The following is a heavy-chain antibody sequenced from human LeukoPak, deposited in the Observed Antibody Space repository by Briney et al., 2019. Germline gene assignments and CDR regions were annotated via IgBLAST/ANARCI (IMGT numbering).Heavy chain of an antibody. CDR1: GDSFTNYF. J-gene: IGHJ4*02. CDR2: IYYTGST. D-gene: IGHD3-16*01. CDR3: ARGKGDFDS. V-gene: IGHV4-59*01. Sequence: SETLSLTCTVSGDSFTNYFWSWIRQPPGKGLEWIGSIYYTGSTNYNPSLQSRVTISLDTSKNHFSLDLNSVTAADTAVYYCARGKGDFDSWGQGTLVTVSS.